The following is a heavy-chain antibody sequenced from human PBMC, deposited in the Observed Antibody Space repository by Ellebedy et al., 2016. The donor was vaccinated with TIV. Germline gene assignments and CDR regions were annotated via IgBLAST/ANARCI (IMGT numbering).Heavy chain of an antibody. Sequence: GGSLRLSCEASGFTLSNFGMHWVRQSPGKGLEWVAVMGYGTANIYYAASVKGRFTISRDNAENSLYLQMNSLRAEDTAVYYCARGGNRSWNAFDIWGQGTMVTVSS. J-gene: IGHJ3*02. D-gene: IGHD5-18*01. CDR3: ARGGNRSWNAFDI. V-gene: IGHV3-33*03. CDR1: GFTLSNFG. CDR2: MGYGTANI.